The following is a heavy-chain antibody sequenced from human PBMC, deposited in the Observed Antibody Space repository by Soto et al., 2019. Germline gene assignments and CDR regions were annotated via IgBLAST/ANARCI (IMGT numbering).Heavy chain of an antibody. CDR1: RGSFSGNN. CDR2: INHSGST. Sequence: PSETLSLTSAVYRGSFSGNNWKCARGHPRKGLAWIGEINHSGSTNYNPSLKSRVTISVDTFKNQFSLKLSSVTAADTALYYCARMARIAAAGTCWFDPWGQGTLVT. D-gene: IGHD6-13*01. V-gene: IGHV4-34*01. J-gene: IGHJ5*02. CDR3: ARMARIAAAGTCWFDP.